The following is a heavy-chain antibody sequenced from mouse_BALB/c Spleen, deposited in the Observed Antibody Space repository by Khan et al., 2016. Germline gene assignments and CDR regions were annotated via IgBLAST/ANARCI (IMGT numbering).Heavy chain of an antibody. V-gene: IGHV6-6*02. CDR3: TKDSWFAY. J-gene: IGHJ3*01. CDR1: GFTFSSCW. CDR2: IRLKSDNYAT. Sequence: EVKLEESGGGLVQPGGSMKLSCVASGFTFSSCWMSWVRQPPEKGLEWVAEIRLKSDNYATHYAESVKGKFTISRDDSKSRLYLQMNSLRAEDTGIYYCTKDSWFAYWGQGTLVTVSA.